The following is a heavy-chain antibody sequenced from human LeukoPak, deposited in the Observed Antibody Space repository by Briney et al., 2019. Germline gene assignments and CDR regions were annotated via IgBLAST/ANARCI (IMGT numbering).Heavy chain of an antibody. J-gene: IGHJ5*02. Sequence: GGSLRLSCAASGFTFSSYSMNWVRQAPGKGLEWVSGISWNSGSIGYADSVKGRFTISRDNAKNSLYLQMNSLRAEDMALYYCAKGGSSSSGPNWFDPWGQGTLVTVSS. D-gene: IGHD6-6*01. V-gene: IGHV3-9*03. CDR1: GFTFSSYS. CDR2: ISWNSGSI. CDR3: AKGGSSSSGPNWFDP.